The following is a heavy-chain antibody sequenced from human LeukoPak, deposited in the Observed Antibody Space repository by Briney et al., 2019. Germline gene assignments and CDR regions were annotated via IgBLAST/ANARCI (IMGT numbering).Heavy chain of an antibody. J-gene: IGHJ6*02. V-gene: IGHV1-18*01. CDR3: AREGNYYYGMDV. CDR2: ISAYNGNT. CDR1: GYTFTSYG. Sequence: ASVKVCCKASGYTFTSYGISWVRQAPGQGLEWMGWISAYNGNTNYAQKFQGRVTMTTDTSTNTAYMEVRSLRSDDTAVYYCAREGNYYYGMDVWGQGTTVTVSS.